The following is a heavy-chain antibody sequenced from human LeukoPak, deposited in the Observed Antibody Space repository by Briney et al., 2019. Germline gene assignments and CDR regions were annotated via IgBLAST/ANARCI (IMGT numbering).Heavy chain of an antibody. CDR2: ITESGDT. Sequence: SETLSLTCAVYGGSFSGYYWTWIRQPPGKGLEWIGQITESGDTNYNPPLKSRVTISADTSKNQFSLTLTSVTAADTAVYFCARPSGGYYYSFQYWGQGALVSVSS. D-gene: IGHD3-22*01. CDR1: GGSFSGYY. V-gene: IGHV4-34*01. J-gene: IGHJ4*02. CDR3: ARPSGGYYYSFQY.